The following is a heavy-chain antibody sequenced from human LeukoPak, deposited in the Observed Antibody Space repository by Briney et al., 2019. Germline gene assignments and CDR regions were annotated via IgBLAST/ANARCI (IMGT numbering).Heavy chain of an antibody. CDR3: ARKGIQLWLPIDY. V-gene: IGHV4-39*01. CDR1: GGSISSSSYY. CDR2: IYYSGST. Sequence: SETLSLTCTVSGGSISSSSYYWGWIRQPPGKGLEWIGSIYYSGSTYYNPSLKSQVTISVDTSKNQFSLKLSSVTAADTAVYYCARKGIQLWLPIDYWGQGTLVTVSS. D-gene: IGHD5-18*01. J-gene: IGHJ4*02.